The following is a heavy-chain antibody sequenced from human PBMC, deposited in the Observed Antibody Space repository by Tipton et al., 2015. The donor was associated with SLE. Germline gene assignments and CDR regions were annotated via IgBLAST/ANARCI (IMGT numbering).Heavy chain of an antibody. J-gene: IGHJ1*01. CDR2: IYYSGRT. D-gene: IGHD5-24*01. CDR1: GDSISSNNYF. Sequence: TLSLTCTVSGDSISSNNYFWGWIRQPPEKGLEWIGTIYYSGRTNYNPSLKSRVTISRDTSKNQFSLKLSSVTAADTAVYYCATLPIVEMARAYWGQGTLVTVSS. V-gene: IGHV4-39*07. CDR3: ATLPIVEMARAY.